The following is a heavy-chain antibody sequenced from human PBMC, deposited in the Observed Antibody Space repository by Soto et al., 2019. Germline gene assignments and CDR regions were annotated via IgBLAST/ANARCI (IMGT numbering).Heavy chain of an antibody. CDR2: ITGSGGRP. V-gene: IGHV3-23*01. CDR1: GFTFSDYA. D-gene: IGHD3-22*01. J-gene: IGHJ4*02. Sequence: RGSLRLSCAASGFTFSDYAMSWVRQAPGKGLEWVSAITGSGGRPYYADSVKGRFTISRDRTKSTLYLQMSGLRAEDTAVYFCAKATYYYDSSSYYRVYFDYWGQGTLVTVSS. CDR3: AKATYYYDSSSYYRVYFDY.